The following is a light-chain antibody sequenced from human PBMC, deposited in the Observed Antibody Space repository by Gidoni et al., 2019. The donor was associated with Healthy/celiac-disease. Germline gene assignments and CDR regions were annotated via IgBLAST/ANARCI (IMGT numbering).Light chain of an antibody. CDR1: QGISSY. CDR3: KRTYKERT. CDR2: SAS. J-gene: IGKJ4*01. V-gene: IGKV1-27*01. Sequence: IQLTQSPSSLSASVGDRVTITCRVSQGISSYLNWYRQKPGKVPKLMIYSASKLQYGGPSRLSGSGDGTDFNLTIRSLQQEDVETDYGKRTYKERTFGGGTKVEIK.